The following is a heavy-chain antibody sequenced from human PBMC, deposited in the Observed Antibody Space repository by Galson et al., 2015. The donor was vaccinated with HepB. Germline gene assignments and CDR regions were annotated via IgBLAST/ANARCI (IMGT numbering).Heavy chain of an antibody. CDR2: ISYDGSNK. V-gene: IGHV3-30*04. CDR1: GFTFSSYA. Sequence: SLRLSCAASGFTFSSYAMHWVRQAPGKGLEWVAVISYDGSNKYYADSVKGRFTISRDNSKNTLYLQMNSLRAEDTAVYYCARAIGPSSSWFNYYYYGMDVWGQGTTVTVSS. D-gene: IGHD6-13*01. J-gene: IGHJ6*02. CDR3: ARAIGPSSSWFNYYYYGMDV.